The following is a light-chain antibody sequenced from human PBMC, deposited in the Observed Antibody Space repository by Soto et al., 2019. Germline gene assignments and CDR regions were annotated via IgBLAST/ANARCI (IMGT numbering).Light chain of an antibody. CDR2: GAS. CDR1: QSINSDY. J-gene: IGKJ5*01. V-gene: IGKV3-20*01. Sequence: EIVLTQSPGTLSLSPGIRATLSCRASQSINSDYLAWYQQKPGQAPRLLIYGASSRATGIPDRFSGSGSGTDFALTIHILAPDDFAVYYCHQYGSSPIPFGQGTRLELK. CDR3: HQYGSSPIP.